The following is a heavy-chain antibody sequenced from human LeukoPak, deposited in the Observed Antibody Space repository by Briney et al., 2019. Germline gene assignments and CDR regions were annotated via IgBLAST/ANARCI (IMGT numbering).Heavy chain of an antibody. Sequence: ASVKVSCKASGYTFTSYDIDWVRQATGQGLEWMGWMNPNSGNTGYARKFQGRVTITRNTSISTAYMELSSLRSEDTAVYYCARLESGSYSDYFDYWGQGTLVTVSS. V-gene: IGHV1-8*03. CDR3: ARLESGSYSDYFDY. D-gene: IGHD1-26*01. CDR1: GYTFTSYD. J-gene: IGHJ4*02. CDR2: MNPNSGNT.